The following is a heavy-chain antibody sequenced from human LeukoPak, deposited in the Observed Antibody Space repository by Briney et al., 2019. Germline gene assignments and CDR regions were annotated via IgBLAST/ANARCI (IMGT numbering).Heavy chain of an antibody. CDR3: ARGAPPHPYYDSSGSLDY. J-gene: IGHJ4*02. Sequence: ASVKVSCKASGYTFTSYDINWVRQATGQGLEWMGWMNPNSGNTGYAQKFQGRVTMTRNTSISTAYMELSSLRSEDTAVYYCARGAPPHPYYDSSGSLDYWGQGTLVTVSS. CDR1: GYTFTSYD. D-gene: IGHD3-22*01. V-gene: IGHV1-8*01. CDR2: MNPNSGNT.